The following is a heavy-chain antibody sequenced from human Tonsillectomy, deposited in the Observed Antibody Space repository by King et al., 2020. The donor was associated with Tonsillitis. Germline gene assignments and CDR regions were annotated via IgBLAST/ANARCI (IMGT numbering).Heavy chain of an antibody. J-gene: IGHJ4*02. CDR2: IRYDGSNK. CDR1: GFTFSSYG. Sequence: VQLVESGGGVVQPGGSLRLSCAASGFTFSSYGMHWVRQAPGKGLEWVACIRYDGSNKYYADSVKGRFTISRDNSKNTLYLQMNSLRAEDTAVYYCAKGSGDKSWGQGTLVTVSS. CDR3: AKGSGDKS. D-gene: IGHD3-10*01. V-gene: IGHV3-30*02.